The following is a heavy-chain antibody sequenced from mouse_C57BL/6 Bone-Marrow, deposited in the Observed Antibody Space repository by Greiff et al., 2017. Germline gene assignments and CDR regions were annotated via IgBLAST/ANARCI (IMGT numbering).Heavy chain of an antibody. Sequence: EVKLVVSGGGLVKPGGSLKLSCAASGFTFSSYAMSWVRQTPEKRLEWVATIGDGGSYTYYPDNVKGRFTISRDNAKNNLYLQMSHLKSEDTTMYYCARDGLTGGYFDYWGQGTTLTVSS. J-gene: IGHJ2*01. V-gene: IGHV5-4*01. CDR1: GFTFSSYA. D-gene: IGHD4-1*01. CDR3: ARDGLTGGYFDY. CDR2: IGDGGSYT.